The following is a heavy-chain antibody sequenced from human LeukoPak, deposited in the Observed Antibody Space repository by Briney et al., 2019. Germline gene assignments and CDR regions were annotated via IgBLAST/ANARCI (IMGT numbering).Heavy chain of an antibody. Sequence: PSETLSLTCTVSGGPINDYYWSWIRQPAGKGLEWIGRIYPSGSTNYNPYTPSLKSRVTMSLDTSKNQFSLILSSVTAADTAMYYCAGARTTQYYFDFWGQGTLATVSS. CDR2: IYPSGST. J-gene: IGHJ4*02. V-gene: IGHV4-4*07. CDR3: AGARTTQYYFDF. CDR1: GGPINDYY. D-gene: IGHD1-1*01.